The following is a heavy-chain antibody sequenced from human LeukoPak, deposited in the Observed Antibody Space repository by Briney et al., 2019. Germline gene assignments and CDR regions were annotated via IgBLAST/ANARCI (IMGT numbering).Heavy chain of an antibody. V-gene: IGHV1-46*01. J-gene: IGHJ6*02. Sequence: EASVTVSCKASGYTFTSYYMHWVRQAPGQGLEWMGIINPSGGSTSYAQKFQGRVTMTRDTSTSTVYMELSSLRSEDTAVYYCASSHGGVIGNYYYGMDVWGQGTTVTVSS. CDR2: INPSGGST. D-gene: IGHD3-16*01. CDR1: GYTFTSYY. CDR3: ASSHGGVIGNYYYGMDV.